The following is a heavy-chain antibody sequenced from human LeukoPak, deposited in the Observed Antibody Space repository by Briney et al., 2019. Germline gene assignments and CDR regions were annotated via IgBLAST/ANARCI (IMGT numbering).Heavy chain of an antibody. CDR1: GGSISSGGYY. V-gene: IGHV4-30-2*01. CDR2: IYHSGST. D-gene: IGHD2-2*02. CDR3: ARDKGGDGVPAAIPAEADAFDI. Sequence: PSQTLSLTCTVSGGSISSGGYYWSWIRQPPGKGLEWIGYIYHSGSTYYNPSLKSRVTISVDRSKNQFSLKLSSVTAADTAVYYCARDKGGDGVPAAIPAEADAFDIWGQGTMVTVSS. J-gene: IGHJ3*02.